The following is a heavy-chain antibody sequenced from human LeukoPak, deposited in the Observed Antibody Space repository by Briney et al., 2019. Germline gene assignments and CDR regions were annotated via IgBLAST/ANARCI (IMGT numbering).Heavy chain of an antibody. CDR1: GGTFSSYA. D-gene: IGHD2-2*02. CDR3: ARGTLGYCSSTSCYIPDDY. J-gene: IGHJ4*02. CDR2: IIPIFGTA. Sequence: ASVKVSCKASGGTFSSYAISWVLQAPGQGLEWMGWIIPIFGTANYAQKFQGRVTITADESTSTAYMELSSLRSEDTAVYYCARGTLGYCSSTSCYIPDDYWGQGTLVTVSS. V-gene: IGHV1-69*13.